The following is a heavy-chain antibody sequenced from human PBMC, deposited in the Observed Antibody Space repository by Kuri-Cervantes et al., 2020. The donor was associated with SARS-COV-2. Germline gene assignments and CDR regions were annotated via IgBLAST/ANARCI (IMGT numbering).Heavy chain of an antibody. CDR2: IYPGDSDT. CDR1: GYSFTSYW. Sequence: GESLKISCKGSGYSFTSYWIGWVRQMPGKGLEWMGIIYPGDSDTRYSPSFQGQVTISADKSISTAYLQWSSLKASDTAMYYCATQLGGVEYSSSGSGAFDIWGQGTMVTVSS. CDR3: ATQLGGVEYSSSGSGAFDI. J-gene: IGHJ3*02. D-gene: IGHD6-6*01. V-gene: IGHV5-51*01.